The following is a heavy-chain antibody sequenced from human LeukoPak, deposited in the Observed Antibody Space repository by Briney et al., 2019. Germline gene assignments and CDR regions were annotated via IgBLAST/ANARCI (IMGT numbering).Heavy chain of an antibody. CDR2: IYYSGST. Sequence: TSETLSLTCTVSGGSISSSSYYWGWIRQPPGKGLEWIGSIYYSGSTYYNLSLKSRVTISVDTSKNQFSLKLSSVTAADTAVYYCARHVGYCSSTSCYILHFDYWGQGTLVTVSS. CDR1: GGSISSSSYY. V-gene: IGHV4-39*01. J-gene: IGHJ4*02. D-gene: IGHD2-2*01. CDR3: ARHVGYCSSTSCYILHFDY.